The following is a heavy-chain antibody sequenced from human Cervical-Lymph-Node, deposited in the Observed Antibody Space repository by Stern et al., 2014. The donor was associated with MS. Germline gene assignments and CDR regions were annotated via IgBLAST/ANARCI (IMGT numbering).Heavy chain of an antibody. CDR1: GFTFSNYW. V-gene: IGHV3-74*01. Sequence: EVQLVESGGGLVHPGGSLRLSCVASGFTFSNYWMHWVRQAPGKGMVWVSRINSDGSTITYADSVRGRFTIYRDNAKNTLDLQMNSLRDEDTAVYYCATASSGWWKWGQGTLVTVSS. D-gene: IGHD6-19*01. J-gene: IGHJ4*02. CDR2: INSDGSTI. CDR3: ATASSGWWK.